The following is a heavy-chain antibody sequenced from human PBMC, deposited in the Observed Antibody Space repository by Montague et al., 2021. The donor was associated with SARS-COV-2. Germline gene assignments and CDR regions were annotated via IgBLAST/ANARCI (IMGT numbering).Heavy chain of an antibody. CDR1: GFTVSTNY. D-gene: IGHD6-25*01. J-gene: IGHJ6*02. V-gene: IGHV3-66*01. CDR3: ARDSMAAAAWWYYGMDV. Sequence: SLRLSCAASGFTVSTNYMSWVRQAPGKGLEWVSVIYSDGTTYYADSVNGRFTISRDNFKNTLYLQMDSLRAEDTAVYYCARDSMAAAAWWYYGMDVWGQGTTVTVS. CDR2: IYSDGTT.